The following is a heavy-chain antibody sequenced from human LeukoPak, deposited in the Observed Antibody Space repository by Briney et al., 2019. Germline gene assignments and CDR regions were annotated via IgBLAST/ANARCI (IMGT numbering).Heavy chain of an antibody. CDR1: GGSISSYY. Sequence: SETLSLTCTVSGGSISSYYWSWIRQPPGKGLEWIGYIYYSGSTNYNPSLKSRVTISVDTSKNQFSLKLSSVTAADTAVYYCARLTTVGFYYYGMDVWGQGTLVTVSS. CDR3: ARLTTVGFYYYGMDV. J-gene: IGHJ6*02. CDR2: IYYSGST. V-gene: IGHV4-59*08. D-gene: IGHD1-14*01.